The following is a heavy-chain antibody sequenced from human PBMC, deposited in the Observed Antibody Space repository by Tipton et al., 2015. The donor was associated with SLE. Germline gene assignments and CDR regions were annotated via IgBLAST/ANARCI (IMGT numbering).Heavy chain of an antibody. CDR1: GYTFTSYY. CDR3: ARGEGIFAY. V-gene: IGHV1-46*01. D-gene: IGHD1-26*01. J-gene: IGHJ4*02. CDR2: INPSGVST. Sequence: QLVQSGAEVKKPGASVRVSCKTSGYTFTSYYVHWVRQGPGQGLEWMGLINPSGVSTIYAQKFQGRVTMTREMSTSTVYLELSSLRSEDTAVYFCARGEGIFAYWGQGTLVTVSS.